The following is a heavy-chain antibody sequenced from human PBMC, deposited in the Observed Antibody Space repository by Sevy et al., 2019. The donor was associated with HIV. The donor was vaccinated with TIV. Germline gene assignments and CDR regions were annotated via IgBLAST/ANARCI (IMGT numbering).Heavy chain of an antibody. V-gene: IGHV3-30-3*01. CDR2: ISYAGDTK. D-gene: IGHD5-12*01. CDR1: GFNFRTHA. Sequence: GGSLRLSCPASGFNFRTHAMHWVRHAPGRGLEWVAVISYAGDTKYNTDSVKGRFTISRDNSKNTLFLQMNSLRPEDTAVYYCARDSGYSPYDYPGNYWGQGTLVTVSS. CDR3: ARDSGYSPYDYPGNY. J-gene: IGHJ4*02.